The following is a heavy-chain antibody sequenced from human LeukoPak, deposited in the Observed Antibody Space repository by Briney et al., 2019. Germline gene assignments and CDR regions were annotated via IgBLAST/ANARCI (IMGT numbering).Heavy chain of an antibody. Sequence: RPSETLSLTCTVSGGSISSGSYYWSWIRQPAGKGLEWIGRIYTSGSTNYNPSLKSRVTISVDTSKNQFSLKLSSVTAADTAVYYCARGGGVDIWGQGTMVTVSS. J-gene: IGHJ3*02. CDR1: GGSISSGSYY. V-gene: IGHV4-61*02. CDR3: ARGGGVDI. D-gene: IGHD3-10*01. CDR2: IYTSGST.